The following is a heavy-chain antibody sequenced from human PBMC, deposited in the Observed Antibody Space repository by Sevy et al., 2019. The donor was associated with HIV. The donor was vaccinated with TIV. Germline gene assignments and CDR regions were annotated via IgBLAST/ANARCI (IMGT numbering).Heavy chain of an antibody. D-gene: IGHD6-19*01. Sequence: GGSLRLSCAASGLNVGNYWMNWVRQAPGKGLEWVANIKQDGSEKYYVDSVKGRFTISRDNAKNSVYLQMTSLVVEDTALYFCAGGGGWLIDYWGQGTLVTVSS. CDR3: AGGGGWLIDY. V-gene: IGHV3-7*01. J-gene: IGHJ4*02. CDR2: IKQDGSEK. CDR1: GLNVGNYW.